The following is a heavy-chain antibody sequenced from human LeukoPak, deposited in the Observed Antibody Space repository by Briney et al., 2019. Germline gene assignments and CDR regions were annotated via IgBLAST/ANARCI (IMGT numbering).Heavy chain of an antibody. CDR3: ASSITIFGVAENFDY. Sequence: PSQTLSLTCTVSGGSISSGDYYWGWIRQPPGKGLEWIGYIYYSGSTYYNPSLKSRVTISVDTSKNQFSLKLSSVTAADTAVYYCASSITIFGVAENFDYWGQGTLVTVSS. D-gene: IGHD3-3*01. CDR2: IYYSGST. J-gene: IGHJ4*02. CDR1: GGSISSGDYY. V-gene: IGHV4-30-4*08.